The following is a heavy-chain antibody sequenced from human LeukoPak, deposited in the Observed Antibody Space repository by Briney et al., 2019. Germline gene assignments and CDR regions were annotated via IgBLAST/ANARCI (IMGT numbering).Heavy chain of an antibody. CDR1: GFTFSSYA. CDR3: ARGPDGYGDY. J-gene: IGHJ4*02. D-gene: IGHD5-24*01. CDR2: ISGSGGGI. Sequence: GGSLRLSCAASGFTFSSYAMSWVRQTPGRGLEWVSGISGSGGGIYYADSVKGRFTISRDNSKNTLYLQMNSLRAEDTAVYYCARGPDGYGDYWGQGTLVTVSS. V-gene: IGHV3-23*01.